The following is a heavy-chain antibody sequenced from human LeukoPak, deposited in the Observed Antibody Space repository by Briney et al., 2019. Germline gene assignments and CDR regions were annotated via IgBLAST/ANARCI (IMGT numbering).Heavy chain of an antibody. Sequence: SETLSLTCTVSGGSISSDCWSWIRQPPGKGLEWIGYIYYSGSTNYNPSLKSQVTISVDTSKNQFSLKLSSVTAADTAVYYCARDRGYCSGGSCYRWFDPWGQGTLVTVSS. J-gene: IGHJ5*02. V-gene: IGHV4-59*01. CDR3: ARDRGYCSGGSCYRWFDP. CDR2: IYYSGST. CDR1: GGSISSDC. D-gene: IGHD2-15*01.